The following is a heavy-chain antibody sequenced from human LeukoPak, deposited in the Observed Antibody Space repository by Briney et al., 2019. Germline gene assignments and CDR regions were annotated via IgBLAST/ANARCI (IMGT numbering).Heavy chain of an antibody. J-gene: IGHJ6*03. CDR3: ARRATTVTTGYYYYYMDV. V-gene: IGHV4-39*01. Sequence: KPSETLSLTCTVSGGSINSRSYYWGWIRQPPGKGLEWIGRVYYGGTPCYHPSLKVRVTISEDTSKNQFSLKLSSVTAADTAVYYCARRATTVTTGYYYYYMDVWGKGTTVTVSS. CDR1: GGSINSRSYY. CDR2: VYYGGTP. D-gene: IGHD4-17*01.